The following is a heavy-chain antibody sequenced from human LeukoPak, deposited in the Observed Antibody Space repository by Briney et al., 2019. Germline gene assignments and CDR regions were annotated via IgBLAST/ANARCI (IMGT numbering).Heavy chain of an antibody. V-gene: IGHV4-31*03. D-gene: IGHD3-22*01. Sequence: SQTLSLTCTVSGGSISSGGYYWSWIRQHPGKGLEWIGYIYYSGSTYYNPSLKSRITISVDTSKNQFSLKLSSVTAADTAVYYCARAQYYYDSSGYYPYYFDYWGQGTLVTVSS. J-gene: IGHJ4*02. CDR3: ARAQYYYDSSGYYPYYFDY. CDR2: IYYSGST. CDR1: GGSISSGGYY.